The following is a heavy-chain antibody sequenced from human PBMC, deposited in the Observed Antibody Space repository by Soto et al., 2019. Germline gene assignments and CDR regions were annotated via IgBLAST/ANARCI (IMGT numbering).Heavy chain of an antibody. D-gene: IGHD3-10*01. V-gene: IGHV3-21*01. CDR2: ISSSSSYI. J-gene: IGHJ4*02. Sequence: EVQLVESGGGLVKPGGSLRLSCAASGFTFSSYSMNWVRQAPGKGLEWVSSISSSSSYIYYADSVKGRFTISRDNAKNSLYLQMNSLRAEDTAVYYCARRSYYGSGSYYKEVDYWGQGTLVTVSS. CDR1: GFTFSSYS. CDR3: ARRSYYGSGSYYKEVDY.